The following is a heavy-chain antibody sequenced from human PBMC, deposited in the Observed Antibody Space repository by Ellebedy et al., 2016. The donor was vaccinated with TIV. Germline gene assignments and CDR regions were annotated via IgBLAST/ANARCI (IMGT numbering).Heavy chain of an antibody. Sequence: SETLSLXXSVSGESIRTVGYYWSWIRQHPGKGLEWIGYIYYSGSTYYNPSLKSRVTISVDTSKNQFSLKLSSVTAADTAVYYCARDPGGMDVWGQGTTVTVSS. J-gene: IGHJ6*02. D-gene: IGHD2-8*02. V-gene: IGHV4-31*03. CDR2: IYYSGST. CDR1: GESIRTVGYY. CDR3: ARDPGGMDV.